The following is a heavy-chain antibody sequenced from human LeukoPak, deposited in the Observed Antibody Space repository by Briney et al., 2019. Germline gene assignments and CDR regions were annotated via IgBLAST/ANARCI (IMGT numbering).Heavy chain of an antibody. J-gene: IGHJ6*02. CDR2: ISDDGGAT. Sequence: GGSLRLSCVASGFTFSNYAMSWVRQAPGKGLEWVSAISDDGGATYHADSVKGRFTISRDNSKNTLYLQMNSLRAEDTAVYYCAKGDTAMASYYYYYGMDVWGQGTTVTVSS. CDR3: AKGDTAMASYYYYYGMDV. CDR1: GFTFSNYA. D-gene: IGHD5-18*01. V-gene: IGHV3-23*01.